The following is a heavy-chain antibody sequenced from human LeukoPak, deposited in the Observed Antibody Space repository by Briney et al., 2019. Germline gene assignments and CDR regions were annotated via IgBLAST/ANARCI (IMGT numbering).Heavy chain of an antibody. CDR2: IFQSGSP. Sequence: SQALSLTCAVSGGPISSGGYSWAWLRQPPGKGLEWIGYIFQSGSPSYNPSLRSRVTISVDTSRNQFSLKLNSVTAADTAMYYCARDRAGLGLLDFWGPGTMVTVSS. D-gene: IGHD1-26*01. CDR3: ARDRAGLGLLDF. V-gene: IGHV4-30-2*01. CDR1: GGPISSGGYS. J-gene: IGHJ3*01.